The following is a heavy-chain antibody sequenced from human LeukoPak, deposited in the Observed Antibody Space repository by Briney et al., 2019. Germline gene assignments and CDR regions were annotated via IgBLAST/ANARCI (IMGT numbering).Heavy chain of an antibody. CDR2: IYYSGST. J-gene: IGHJ4*02. CDR3: ASLATYYFDY. Sequence: SETLSLTCTVSGGSISSYYWSWIRQPPGKGLEWIGSIYYSGSTYYNPSLKSRVTISVDTSKNQFSLKLSSVTAADTAVYYCASLATYYFDYWGQGTLVTVSS. CDR1: GGSISSYY. V-gene: IGHV4-59*05. D-gene: IGHD5-12*01.